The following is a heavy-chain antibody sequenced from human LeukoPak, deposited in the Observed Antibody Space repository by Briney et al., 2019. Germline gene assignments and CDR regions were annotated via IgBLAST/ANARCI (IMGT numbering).Heavy chain of an antibody. CDR2: INPNSGAT. Sequence: ASVKVSCKASGYSFSGYYIHWVRQAPGQGLEWMRWINPNSGATTYAQKFQGRVTMTRDTSISTVYMELSRLRSDDTAVYYCARKWIQLWSDAFDIWGQGTMVTVSS. V-gene: IGHV1-2*02. CDR1: GYSFSGYY. D-gene: IGHD5-18*01. CDR3: ARKWIQLWSDAFDI. J-gene: IGHJ3*02.